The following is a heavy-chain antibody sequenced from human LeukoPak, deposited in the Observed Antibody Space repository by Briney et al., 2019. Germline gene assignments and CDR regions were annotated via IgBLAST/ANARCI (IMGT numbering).Heavy chain of an antibody. V-gene: IGHV4-59*12. J-gene: IGHJ6*02. Sequence: SETLSLTCTVSGGSISSYYWSWIRQPPGKGLEWIGYIYYSGSTNYNPSLKSRVTISVDTSKNQFSLKLSSVTAADTAVYYCARLVENYYGMDVWGQGTTVTVSS. CDR1: GGSISSYY. CDR2: IYYSGST. D-gene: IGHD6-6*01. CDR3: ARLVENYYGMDV.